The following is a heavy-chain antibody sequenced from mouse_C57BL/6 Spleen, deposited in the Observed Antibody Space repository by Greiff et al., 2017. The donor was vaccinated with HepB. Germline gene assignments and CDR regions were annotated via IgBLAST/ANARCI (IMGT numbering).Heavy chain of an antibody. CDR1: GYAFTNYL. CDR2: INPGSGGT. CDR3: ARDGYYVGVFAY. J-gene: IGHJ3*01. V-gene: IGHV1-54*01. Sequence: VQLQQSGAELVRPGPSVKVSCKASGYAFTNYLIEWVKQRPEQGLEWIGVINPGSGGTNYHEKFKGKATLTADKSSSTAYMQLSSLTSEDSAVDFCARDGYYVGVFAYWGQGTLVTVSA. D-gene: IGHD2-3*01.